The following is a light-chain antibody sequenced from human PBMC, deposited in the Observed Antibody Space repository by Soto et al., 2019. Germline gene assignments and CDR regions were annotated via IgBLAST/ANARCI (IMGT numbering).Light chain of an antibody. CDR3: AAWDGNLRAVV. CDR1: SSNIGNYY. CDR2: END. Sequence: QSALTQPPSASGSPGQSVTISCTGSSSNIGNYYVCWYQHLPGTAPKFLIYENDKRPSGIPDRFSGSKSGTSATLDITGLQTGDEADYYCAAWDGNLRAVVFGGGTKVTVL. J-gene: IGLJ2*01. V-gene: IGLV1-51*02.